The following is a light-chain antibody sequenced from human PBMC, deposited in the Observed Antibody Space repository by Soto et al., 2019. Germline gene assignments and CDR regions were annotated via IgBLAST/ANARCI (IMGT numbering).Light chain of an antibody. CDR3: QQYNNWPPMT. CDR2: GAF. Sequence: EVVMTQSPATLSVSPGERATLSCRASQSVSSNLAWYQEKPGQAPRLLIYGAFTRATGIPARFSGSGSGTEFTLTNSSLQSEDFAVYYCQQYNNWPPMTFGQGTKVEIK. CDR1: QSVSSN. J-gene: IGKJ1*01. V-gene: IGKV3-15*01.